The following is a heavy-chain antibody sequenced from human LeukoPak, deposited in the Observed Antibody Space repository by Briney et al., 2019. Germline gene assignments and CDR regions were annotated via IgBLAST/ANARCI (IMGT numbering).Heavy chain of an antibody. CDR2: ISSSSSYI. CDR3: ARGGQTSVVTQSDY. Sequence: GESLRLSCAASGFTFSSYSMNWVRQAPGKGLEWVSSISSSSSYIYYADSVKGRFTISRDNAKNSLYLQMNSLRAEDTAVYYCARGGQTSVVTQSDYWGQGTLVTVSS. D-gene: IGHD4-23*01. J-gene: IGHJ4*02. CDR1: GFTFSSYS. V-gene: IGHV3-21*01.